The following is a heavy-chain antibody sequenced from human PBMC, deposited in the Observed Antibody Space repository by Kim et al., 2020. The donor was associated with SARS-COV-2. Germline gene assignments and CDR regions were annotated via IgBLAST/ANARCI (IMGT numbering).Heavy chain of an antibody. CDR3: VKDVDPVSGRLFDY. CDR2: ISWNSGTI. J-gene: IGHJ4*02. CDR1: GFTFDEYA. Sequence: GGSLRLSCVGSGFTFDEYALHWVRHSPGKGLEWVSGISWNSGTIVYADSVKGRFTISRDNAQNSLYLQINSLSAEDTALYYCVKDVDPVSGRLFDYWGQGTLVTVSS. V-gene: IGHV3-9*01. D-gene: IGHD6-19*01.